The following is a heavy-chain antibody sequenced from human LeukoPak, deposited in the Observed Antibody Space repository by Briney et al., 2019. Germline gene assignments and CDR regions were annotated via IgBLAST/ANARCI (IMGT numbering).Heavy chain of an antibody. CDR3: AREAGTADFWSGYYTGILDY. V-gene: IGHV3-21*01. CDR2: IRSTSTYI. D-gene: IGHD3-3*01. CDR1: GFTISTYT. Sequence: GGSLRLSCAASGFTISTYTMNWVRQAPGKGLEWVSSIRSTSTYIYYADSVKGRFTISRDNAKNSLYLQMNSLRAEDTAVYYCAREAGTADFWSGYYTGILDYWGQGTLVTVSS. J-gene: IGHJ4*02.